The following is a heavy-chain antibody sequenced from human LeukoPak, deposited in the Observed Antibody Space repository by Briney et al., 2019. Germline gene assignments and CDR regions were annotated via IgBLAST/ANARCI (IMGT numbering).Heavy chain of an antibody. CDR3: ARDKYSSGWSYSYYFDY. D-gene: IGHD6-19*01. V-gene: IGHV4-39*07. CDR1: GGSISSSSYY. CDR2: IYYSGST. J-gene: IGHJ4*02. Sequence: SETLSLTCTVSGGSISSSSYYWGWIRQPPGKGLEWIGSIYYSGSTYYNPSLKSRVTISVDTSKNQFSLKLSSVTAADTAVYYCARDKYSSGWSYSYYFDYWGQGTLVTVSS.